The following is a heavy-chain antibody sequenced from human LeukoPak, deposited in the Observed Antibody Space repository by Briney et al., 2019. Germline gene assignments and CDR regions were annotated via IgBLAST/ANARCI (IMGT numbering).Heavy chain of an antibody. CDR2: MYTSGST. D-gene: IGHD5-12*01. J-gene: IGHJ5*02. V-gene: IGHV4-4*07. CDR1: GDSISSYF. CDR3: ARDSGYDLT. Sequence: SETLSLTCIVSGDSISSYFWSWIRQPAGKGLEFTGRMYTSGSTHYNPSLKSRVTLSVDTSKNQFSLKLSSMTAADTAVYYCARDSGYDLTWGQGTLVTVSS.